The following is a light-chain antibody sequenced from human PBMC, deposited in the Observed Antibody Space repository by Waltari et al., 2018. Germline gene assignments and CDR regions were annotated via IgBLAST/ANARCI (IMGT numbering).Light chain of an antibody. CDR2: WAS. CDR3: QQYYSMPLT. CDR1: QSIFHASNNKNY. Sequence: DIVMTQSPASLAVSLGERVSINCKSSQSIFHASNNKNYLAWYQQKAGQPPKLLIYWASSREFGVPKRFSGTGSGTDFTLTISSLEAEDVAMYFCQQYYSMPLTFGPGTTVEI. V-gene: IGKV4-1*01. J-gene: IGKJ3*01.